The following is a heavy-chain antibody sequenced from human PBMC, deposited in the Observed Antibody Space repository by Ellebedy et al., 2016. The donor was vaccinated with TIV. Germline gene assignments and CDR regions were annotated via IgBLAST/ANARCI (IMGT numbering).Heavy chain of an antibody. CDR3: ARDKIVGATTLDY. D-gene: IGHD1-26*01. Sequence: GESLKISCAASGFTFSSYWMSWVRQAPGKGLEWVANIKQDGSEKYYVDSVKGRFTISRDNAKNSLYLQMSSLRAEDTAVYYCARDKIVGATTLDYWGQGTLVTVSS. J-gene: IGHJ4*02. V-gene: IGHV3-7*03. CDR2: IKQDGSEK. CDR1: GFTFSSYW.